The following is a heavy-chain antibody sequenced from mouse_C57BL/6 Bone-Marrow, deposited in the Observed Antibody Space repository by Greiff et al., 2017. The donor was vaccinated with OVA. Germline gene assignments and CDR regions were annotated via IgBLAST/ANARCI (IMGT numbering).Heavy chain of an antibody. Sequence: EVQLQQSGAELVRPGASVKLSCTASGFNIKDYYMHWVKQRPEQGLVWIGRIDPEDGDTEYAPKFQGKATMTADASSNTAYLQLSSLTAEDTAVYYCTTRGGNSWFAYWGQGTLVTVSA. D-gene: IGHD2-1*01. CDR1: GFNIKDYY. CDR2: IDPEDGDT. CDR3: TTRGGNSWFAY. V-gene: IGHV14-1*01. J-gene: IGHJ3*01.